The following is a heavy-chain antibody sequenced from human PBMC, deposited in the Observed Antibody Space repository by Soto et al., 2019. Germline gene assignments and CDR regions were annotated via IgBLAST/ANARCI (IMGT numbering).Heavy chain of an antibody. CDR1: GGSISSYY. CDR2: IYYSGST. Sequence: SETLSLTCTVSGGSISSYYWSWIRQPPGKGLEWIGYIYYSGSTNYNPSLKSRVTISVDTSKNQFSLKLSSVTAADTAVYYCARDSNTVTTIGGYYYYGMDVWGQGTTVTVSS. D-gene: IGHD4-17*01. CDR3: ARDSNTVTTIGGYYYYGMDV. V-gene: IGHV4-59*01. J-gene: IGHJ6*02.